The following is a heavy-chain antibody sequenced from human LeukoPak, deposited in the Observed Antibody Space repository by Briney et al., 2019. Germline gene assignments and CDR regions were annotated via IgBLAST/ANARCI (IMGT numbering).Heavy chain of an antibody. CDR3: ARDPYSNFFGAFDI. Sequence: PGGSLRLSCAASGFTVSSNYMSWVRQAPGKGLEWVSVIYSGGSTYYADSVKGRFIISRDNSKNTLYLQMNSLRAEDTAVYYCARDPYSNFFGAFDIWGQGTMVTVSS. V-gene: IGHV3-66*01. J-gene: IGHJ3*02. CDR2: IYSGGST. CDR1: GFTVSSNY. D-gene: IGHD6-13*01.